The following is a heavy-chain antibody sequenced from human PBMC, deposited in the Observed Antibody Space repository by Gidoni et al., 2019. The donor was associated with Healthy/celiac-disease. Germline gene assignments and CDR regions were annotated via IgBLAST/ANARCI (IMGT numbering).Heavy chain of an antibody. CDR3: ARDRATTVTLRYYYYGMDV. V-gene: IGHV3-33*01. D-gene: IGHD4-17*01. CDR1: GFTFSSYG. CDR2: IWYDGSNK. Sequence: QVQLVESGGGVVQPGRSLRLSCAASGFTFSSYGMHWVRQAPGKGLEWVAVIWYDGSNKYYADSVKGRFTISRDNSKNTLYLQMNSLRAEDTAVYYCARDRATTVTLRYYYYGMDVWGQGTTVTVSS. J-gene: IGHJ6*02.